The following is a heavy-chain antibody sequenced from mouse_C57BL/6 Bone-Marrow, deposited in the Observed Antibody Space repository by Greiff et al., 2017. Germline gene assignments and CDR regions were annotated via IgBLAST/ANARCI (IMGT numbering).Heavy chain of an antibody. J-gene: IGHJ3*01. V-gene: IGHV1-39*01. CDR2: INPNYGTT. CDR1: GYSFTDYN. D-gene: IGHD1-1*01. CDR3: ARDYYGSSYWFAY. Sequence: EVPLQQSGPELVKPGASVKISCKASGYSFTDYNMNWVKQSNGKSLEWIGVINPNYGTTRYNQKLKGKATLTVDQSSSPAYMQLNSLTSEDSAVYYCARDYYGSSYWFAYWGQGTLVTVSA.